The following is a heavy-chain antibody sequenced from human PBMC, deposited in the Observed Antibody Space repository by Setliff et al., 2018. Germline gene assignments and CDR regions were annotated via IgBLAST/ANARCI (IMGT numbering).Heavy chain of an antibody. CDR2: VDRSGNT. V-gene: IGHV4-39*01. Sequence: SETLSLTCTLSGVSISRSTYYWGWIRQSPGKGLDWIGTVDRSGNTFYNPSLRSRVTISVDTSKNQISLKLTSVSAADTAVYYCARRDSTSYYGYSFDFWGRGTLVTVPS. J-gene: IGHJ4*02. CDR3: ARRDSTSYYGYSFDF. D-gene: IGHD3-22*01. CDR1: GVSISRSTYY.